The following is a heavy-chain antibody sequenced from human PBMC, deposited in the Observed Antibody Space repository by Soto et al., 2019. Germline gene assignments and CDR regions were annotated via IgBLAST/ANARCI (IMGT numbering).Heavy chain of an antibody. Sequence: QVQLQQWGAGLLKPSETLSLSCAVSGGSFSGYYWSWIRQPPGKGLEWIGYIYYSGSTYYNPSLKSRVTISVDTSKNQFSLKLSSVTAADTAVYYCARGSSGYSPFDPWGQGTLVTVSS. CDR3: ARGSSGYSPFDP. V-gene: IGHV4-34*01. J-gene: IGHJ5*02. D-gene: IGHD3-22*01. CDR2: IYYSGST. CDR1: GGSFSGYY.